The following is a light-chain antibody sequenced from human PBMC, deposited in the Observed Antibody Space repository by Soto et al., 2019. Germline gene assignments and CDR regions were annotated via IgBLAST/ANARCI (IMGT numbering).Light chain of an antibody. CDR2: GAS. CDR3: QQYGGSPLWT. J-gene: IGKJ1*01. Sequence: IVLTQSPGTLSLSPGERATLSCRASQSVSSTYLAWYQQKPGQAPRLLIYGASSRATGIPDRFSGSGSGTDFTLTIRRLESEDFAVYYCQQYGGSPLWTFGQGTKVEIK. CDR1: QSVSSTY. V-gene: IGKV3-20*01.